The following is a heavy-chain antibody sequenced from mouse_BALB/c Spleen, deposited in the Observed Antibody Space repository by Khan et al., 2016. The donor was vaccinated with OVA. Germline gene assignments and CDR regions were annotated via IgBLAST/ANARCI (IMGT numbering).Heavy chain of an antibody. CDR1: GYSFTSCYA. CDR2: ISYSGGT. J-gene: IGHJ2*01. Sequence: EVQLQESGPGLVKPSQSLSLTCTVTGYSFTSCYAWYWIRQFPGNKLECVGDISYSGGTSYNPSLKSRISITRDKSTNQFFLQLNSVTTEDTATYYCARGNYYGYYFDYWGQGTTLTVSS. D-gene: IGHD1-1*01. CDR3: ARGNYYGYYFDY. V-gene: IGHV3-2*02.